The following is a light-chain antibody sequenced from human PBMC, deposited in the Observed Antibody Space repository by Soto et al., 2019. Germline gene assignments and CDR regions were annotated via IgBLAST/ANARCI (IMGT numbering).Light chain of an antibody. V-gene: IGKV3-11*01. J-gene: IGKJ5*01. CDR3: QQRSNWPPIN. Sequence: ELVTALSPGTISLSPGEMSTLSSSASQSVISNLAWYQQKPGQAHRLIIYDASKRANGIPARFSGSGSGTDFTLTISSLEPEDFAVYYCQQRSNWPPINFGQGTRLEIK. CDR1: QSVISN. CDR2: DAS.